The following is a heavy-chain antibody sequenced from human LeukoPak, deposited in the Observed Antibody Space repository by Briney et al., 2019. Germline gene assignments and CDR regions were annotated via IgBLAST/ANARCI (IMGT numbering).Heavy chain of an antibody. CDR1: GGSISSYY. V-gene: IGHV4-59*01. D-gene: IGHD1-26*01. CDR2: IYYSGST. Sequence: SETLPLTCTVSGGSISSYYWSWIRQPPGKGLEWIGYIYYSGSTNYNPSLKSRVTISVDTSKNQFSLKLNSVTAADTAVYYCARREGDAFDIWGQGTMVTVSS. J-gene: IGHJ3*02. CDR3: ARREGDAFDI.